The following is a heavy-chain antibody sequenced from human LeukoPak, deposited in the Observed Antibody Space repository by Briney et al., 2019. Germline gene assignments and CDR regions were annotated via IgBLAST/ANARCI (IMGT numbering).Heavy chain of an antibody. CDR1: GGSISSSSYY. V-gene: IGHV4-39*07. J-gene: IGHJ4*02. CDR3: ARDPQGYFDY. CDR2: IYYSGST. Sequence: SETLSLTCTVSGGSISSSSYYWGWIRQPPGKGLEWIGSIYYSGSTYYNPSLKSRVTISVDTSKNQFSLKLSSVTAADTAVYYCARDPQGYFDYWGQGTLVTVSS.